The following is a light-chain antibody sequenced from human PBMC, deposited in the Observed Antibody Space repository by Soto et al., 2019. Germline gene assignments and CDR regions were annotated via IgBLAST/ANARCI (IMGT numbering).Light chain of an antibody. Sequence: SALPQPASVSGSPGQSFTISCTGTFSDVVSYNLVSWYQQQPGKAPKLMIYEDTKRPSGVSNRFSGSKSGYTASLTISGLQAEDEADYYCCSYAGSSTVVFGGGTKLTVL. CDR2: EDT. CDR3: CSYAGSSTVV. V-gene: IGLV2-23*01. CDR1: FSDVVSYNL. J-gene: IGLJ2*01.